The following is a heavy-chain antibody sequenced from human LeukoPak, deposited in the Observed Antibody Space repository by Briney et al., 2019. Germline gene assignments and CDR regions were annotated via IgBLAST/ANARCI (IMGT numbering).Heavy chain of an antibody. CDR3: ARRGRYSYGSYFDY. CDR1: GYSFTSYW. D-gene: IGHD5-18*01. V-gene: IGHV5-51*01. CDR2: IYPGDSDT. Sequence: KPGESLQISCQGSGYSFTSYWIGWVRQVPGKGLEWMGIIYPGDSDTAYSPSFQGQVTVSADKSITTAYLQWSSLKASDTAMYYCARRGRYSYGSYFDYWGQGTLVTVSS. J-gene: IGHJ4*02.